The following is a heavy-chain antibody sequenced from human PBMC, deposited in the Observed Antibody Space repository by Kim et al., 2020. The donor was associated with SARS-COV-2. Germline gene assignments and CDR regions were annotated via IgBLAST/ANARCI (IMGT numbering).Heavy chain of an antibody. CDR2: ICSGGST. J-gene: IGHJ6*03. V-gene: IGHV3-66*01. CDR3: SRWGSCANCYQTNYDQDM. CDR1: EFAFSSYY. Sequence: GGSLRLSCAVSEFAFSSYYVSWVRQAPGKGLEWVSAICSGGSTTYADTVKDGITISRDTTKNTAFFQINSMRPEDAVAEYCSRWGSCANCYQTNYDQDM. D-gene: IGHD2-15*01.